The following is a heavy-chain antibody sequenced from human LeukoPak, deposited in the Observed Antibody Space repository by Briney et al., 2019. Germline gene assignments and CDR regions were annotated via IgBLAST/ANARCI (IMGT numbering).Heavy chain of an antibody. D-gene: IGHD3-9*01. CDR1: GGSISSYY. J-gene: IGHJ6*02. CDR2: IHYSGST. V-gene: IGHV4-59*01. CDR3: ARDSHYDILTGSEYYYYGMDV. Sequence: PSETLSLTCTVSGGSISSYYWSWIRQPPGKGLEWIGYIHYSGSTNYNPSLKSRVTISVDTSKNQFSLKLSSVTAADTAVYYCARDSHYDILTGSEYYYYGMDVWGQGTTVTVSS.